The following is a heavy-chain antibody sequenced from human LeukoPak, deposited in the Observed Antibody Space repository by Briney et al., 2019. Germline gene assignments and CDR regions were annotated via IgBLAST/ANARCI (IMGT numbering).Heavy chain of an antibody. D-gene: IGHD5-18*01. Sequence: GGSLRLSCAASGFTFSTYAMNWVRQAPGKGLEWVSGTSGTGGNTYYADSVKGRSTISRDNSKNTLFLQMNSLRAEDTAVYYCAKCRGDTAMALIDYWGQGTLVTVSS. CDR1: GFTFSTYA. V-gene: IGHV3-23*01. CDR2: TSGTGGNT. J-gene: IGHJ4*02. CDR3: AKCRGDTAMALIDY.